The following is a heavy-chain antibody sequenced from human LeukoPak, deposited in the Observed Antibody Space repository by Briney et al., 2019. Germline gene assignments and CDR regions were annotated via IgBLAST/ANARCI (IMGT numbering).Heavy chain of an antibody. CDR2: ISSSGGNT. D-gene: IGHD2-21*02. CDR3: AKRDRPCSGDCSAPYYFDY. CDR1: GFTFSTNA. J-gene: IGHJ4*02. V-gene: IGHV3-23*01. Sequence: GRSLRLSCAASGFTFSTNAMHWVRQAPGKGLEWVSSISSSGGNTYYADSVKGRFTISRDNSKNTLYLQMSSLRAEDTAVYYCAKRDRPCSGDCSAPYYFDYWGQGTLVTVSS.